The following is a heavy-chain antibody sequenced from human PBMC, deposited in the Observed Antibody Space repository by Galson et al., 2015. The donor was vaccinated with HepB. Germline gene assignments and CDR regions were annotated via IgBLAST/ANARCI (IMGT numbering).Heavy chain of an antibody. J-gene: IGHJ4*02. CDR3: TRALLVGATRYFDS. Sequence: SLRLSCAASGFTFSSHWMHWVRQAPGKGLVWVSRINRDGSSTSYADSVKGRFTISRDNAKNTLYLQMNSPRAEDTAVYYCTRALLVGATRYFDSWGQGTLVTVSS. V-gene: IGHV3-74*01. CDR2: INRDGSST. CDR1: GFTFSSHW. D-gene: IGHD1-26*01.